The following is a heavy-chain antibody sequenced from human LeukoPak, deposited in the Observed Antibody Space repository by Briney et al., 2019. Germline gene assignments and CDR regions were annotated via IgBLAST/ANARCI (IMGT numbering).Heavy chain of an antibody. J-gene: IGHJ3*02. V-gene: IGHV4-59*12. CDR3: ARGRYSYGIHDAFDI. Sequence: SETLSLTCTVSGGSIRSYYWSWIRQPPGKGLEWIGYIYYSGSTNYNPSLKGRVTISVDTSKNQFSLKLSSVTAADTAVYYCARGRYSYGIHDAFDIWGQGTMVTVSS. CDR1: GGSIRSYY. CDR2: IYYSGST. D-gene: IGHD5-18*01.